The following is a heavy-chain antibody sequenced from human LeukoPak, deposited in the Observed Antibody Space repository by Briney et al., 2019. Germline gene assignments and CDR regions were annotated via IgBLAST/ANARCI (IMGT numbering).Heavy chain of an antibody. Sequence: GRSLRLSCAASGFTFSTYGMHWVRAAPGKGLEWVALITYDGYYKYYSDSVKGRYTISSDTSKNTLSMQMNSLRAEDTAVYYCARDLSPVVRASPMGYWGQGTLVTVSS. CDR1: GFTFSTYG. V-gene: IGHV3-30*03. J-gene: IGHJ4*02. CDR3: ARDLSPVVRASPMGY. D-gene: IGHD3-10*01. CDR2: ITYDGYYK.